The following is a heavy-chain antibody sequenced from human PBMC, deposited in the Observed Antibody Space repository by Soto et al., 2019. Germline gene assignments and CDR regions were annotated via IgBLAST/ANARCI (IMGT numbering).Heavy chain of an antibody. J-gene: IGHJ4*02. CDR3: AKANAADYYGSVKPRQPIDY. D-gene: IGHD3-10*01. Sequence: QVQLVESGGGVVQPGRSLRLSCAASGFTFSSYGMHWVRQAPGKVLEWVAVISYDGSNKYYADSVKGRFTISRDNSKNTLYLPMNSLRAEDTAVYYCAKANAADYYGSVKPRQPIDYWGQGTLVTVSS. CDR2: ISYDGSNK. CDR1: GFTFSSYG. V-gene: IGHV3-30*18.